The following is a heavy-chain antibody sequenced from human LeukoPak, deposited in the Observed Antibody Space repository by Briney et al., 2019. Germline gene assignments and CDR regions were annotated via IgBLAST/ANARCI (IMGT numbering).Heavy chain of an antibody. V-gene: IGHV3-30-3*01. CDR1: GFTFSTYV. D-gene: IGHD2-2*02. CDR2: ISEDGSKK. J-gene: IGHJ3*02. CDR3: AREGNCSSTSCYTGAFDI. Sequence: GGSLRLSCAASGFTFSTYVIHWVRQAPGKGLDWVAVISEDGSKKYYADSVKGRFTISRDNAKNSLYLQMNSLRAEDTAVYYCAREGNCSSTSCYTGAFDIWGQGTMVTVSS.